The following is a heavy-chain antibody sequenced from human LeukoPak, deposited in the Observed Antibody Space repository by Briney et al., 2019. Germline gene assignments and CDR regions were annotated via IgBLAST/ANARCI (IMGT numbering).Heavy chain of an antibody. J-gene: IGHJ4*02. V-gene: IGHV3-7*01. D-gene: IGHD3-9*01. Sequence: PGGSLRLSCAASGFTFTSYAMSWVRQAPGKGLEWVANIKHDGSDHYYADSVAGRFTTSRDNAKNSLYLEMSSLRAEDAAVYFCVRHPGSYNVLTGYSYYFDYWGQGTLVTVSS. CDR3: VRHPGSYNVLTGYSYYFDY. CDR1: GFTFTSYA. CDR2: IKHDGSDH.